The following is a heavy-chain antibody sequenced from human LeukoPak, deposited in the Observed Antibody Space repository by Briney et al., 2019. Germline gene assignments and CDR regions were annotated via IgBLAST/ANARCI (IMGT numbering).Heavy chain of an antibody. J-gene: IGHJ4*02. CDR2: IYSGGST. Sequence: GGSLRLSCAASGFTVSSNYMSLVRQAPGKGLEWVSVIYSGGSTYYADSVKGRFTISRDNAKNSLYLQMNSLRAEDTAVYYCARDSVVGATTDYWGQGTLVTVSS. CDR3: ARDSVVGATTDY. D-gene: IGHD1-26*01. CDR1: GFTVSSNY. V-gene: IGHV3-53*01.